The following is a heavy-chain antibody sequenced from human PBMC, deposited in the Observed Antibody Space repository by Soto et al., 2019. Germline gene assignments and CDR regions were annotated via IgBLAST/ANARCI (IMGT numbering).Heavy chain of an antibody. J-gene: IGHJ5*02. D-gene: IGHD6-6*01. CDR3: ARGRIAARGLNWFDP. CDR1: GGSISSYN. V-gene: IGHV4-4*07. CDR2: IYTSGST. Sequence: QVQLQESGPGLVKPSETLSLTCTVSGGSISSYNWSWIRQPAGKGLEWIGRIYTSGSTNYNPSLKSRVTMSVDTSKNQFSLKLSSVTAADTAVYYCARGRIAARGLNWFDPWGQGTLVTVSS.